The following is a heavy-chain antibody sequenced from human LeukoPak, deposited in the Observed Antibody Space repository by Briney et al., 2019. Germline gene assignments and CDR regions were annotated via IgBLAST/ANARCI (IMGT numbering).Heavy chain of an antibody. D-gene: IGHD2-8*01. CDR1: GYTLTELS. J-gene: IGHJ4*02. Sequence: ASVEVSCKVSGYTLTELSMHWVRQAPGKGLEWMGGFDPEDGETIYAQKFQGRVTMTEDTSTDTAYMELSSLRSEDTAVYYCATSPWFLVYYFDYWGQGTLVTVSS. V-gene: IGHV1-24*01. CDR3: ATSPWFLVYYFDY. CDR2: FDPEDGET.